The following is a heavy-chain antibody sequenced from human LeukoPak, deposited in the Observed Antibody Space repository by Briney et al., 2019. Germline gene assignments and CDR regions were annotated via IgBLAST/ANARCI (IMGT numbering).Heavy chain of an antibody. J-gene: IGHJ3*02. CDR2: ISYDGSNK. CDR3: AHLELTLNAFDI. Sequence: GGSLRLSCAASGFTFSSYAMHWVRQAPGKGLEWVAVISYDGSNKYYADSVKGRFTISRDNSKNTLYLQMNSLRAEDTAVYYCAHLELTLNAFDIWGQGTMVTVSS. D-gene: IGHD1-26*01. CDR1: GFTFSSYA. V-gene: IGHV3-30-3*01.